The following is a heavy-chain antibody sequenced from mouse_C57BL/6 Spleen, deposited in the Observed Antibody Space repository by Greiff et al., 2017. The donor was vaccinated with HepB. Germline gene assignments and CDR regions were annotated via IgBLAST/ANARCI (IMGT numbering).Heavy chain of an antibody. CDR1: GYTFTSYW. D-gene: IGHD2-1*01. V-gene: IGHV1-50*01. CDR3: ARSRDGNSFAY. J-gene: IGHJ3*01. Sequence: QVQLQQPGAELVKPGASVKLSCKASGYTFTSYWMQWVKQRPGQGLEWIGEIDPSDSYTNYNQKFKGKATLTVDTSSSTAYMQLSSLTSEDSAVYYCARSRDGNSFAYWGQQTLVTVSA. CDR2: IDPSDSYT.